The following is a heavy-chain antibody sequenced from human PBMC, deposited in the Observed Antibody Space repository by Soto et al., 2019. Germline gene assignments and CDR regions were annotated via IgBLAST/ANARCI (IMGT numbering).Heavy chain of an antibody. Sequence: GGSLRLSCAASGFTFSNAWMNWVRQAPGKGLEWVGRIKSKTDGGTTDYAAPVKGRFTISRDDSKNTLYLQMNSLKTEDTAVYYCTTVWAYYYDSSGYPSPIVDYWGQGTLVTVSS. CDR3: TTVWAYYYDSSGYPSPIVDY. CDR1: GFTFSNAW. V-gene: IGHV3-15*07. D-gene: IGHD3-22*01. J-gene: IGHJ4*02. CDR2: IKSKTDGGTT.